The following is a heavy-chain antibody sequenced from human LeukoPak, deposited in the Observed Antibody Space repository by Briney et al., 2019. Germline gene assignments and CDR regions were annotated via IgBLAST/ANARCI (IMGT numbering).Heavy chain of an antibody. Sequence: GGSLRLSCAASGFTFSSYGMHWVRQAPGKGLEWVAFIRYDGSNKYYADSVKGQFTISRDNSKNTLYLQMNSLRAEDTAVYYCAKPRHRGYSYGPNDDAFDIWGQGTMVTVSS. J-gene: IGHJ3*02. V-gene: IGHV3-30*02. CDR2: IRYDGSNK. CDR1: GFTFSSYG. D-gene: IGHD5-18*01. CDR3: AKPRHRGYSYGPNDDAFDI.